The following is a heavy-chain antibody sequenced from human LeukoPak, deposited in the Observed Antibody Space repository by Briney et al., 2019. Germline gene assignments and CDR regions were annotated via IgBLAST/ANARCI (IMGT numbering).Heavy chain of an antibody. V-gene: IGHV3-23*01. D-gene: IGHD1-7*01. CDR2: ISGSGGST. J-gene: IGHJ4*02. CDR1: GFTFSSYA. CDR3: AEVSSGTTVGSNFDY. Sequence: GGSLRLSCAASGFTFSSYAMSWVRQAPGKGLEWVSAISGSGGSTYYADSVKGRFTISRDNSKNTLYLQMNSLRAEDTAVYYCAEVSSGTTVGSNFDYWGQGTLVTVSS.